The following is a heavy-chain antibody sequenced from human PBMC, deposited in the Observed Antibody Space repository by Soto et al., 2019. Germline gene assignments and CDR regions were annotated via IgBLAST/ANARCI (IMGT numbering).Heavy chain of an antibody. Sequence: EVQLVESGGGLVQPGGSLKLSCVGSGFIFGGSAIHWVRQASGKGLGWVGRIRSRANNYATSSAVSVRGRFTFSRDDSKNTAYLQMNTLKTDDTAVYYCCRGQGAPIGDYYYHGLDVWGQGTPVAVS. J-gene: IGHJ6*02. CDR1: GFIFGGSA. CDR3: CRGQGAPIGDYYYHGLDV. D-gene: IGHD2-2*02. CDR2: IRSRANNYAT. V-gene: IGHV3-73*02.